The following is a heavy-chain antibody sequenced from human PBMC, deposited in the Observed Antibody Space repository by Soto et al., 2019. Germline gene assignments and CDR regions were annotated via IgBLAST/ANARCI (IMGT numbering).Heavy chain of an antibody. J-gene: IGHJ5*02. D-gene: IGHD6-13*01. V-gene: IGHV4-38-2*02. CDR2: IYHSGST. CDR3: ARDIRSYSSSWYHNWFDP. CDR1: GYSISSGYY. Sequence: SETLSLTCAVPGYSISSGYYWGWIRQPPGKGLEWIGRIYHSGSTYYNPSLKSRVTISVDTSKNQFSLKLSSVTAADTAVYYCARDIRSYSSSWYHNWFDPWGQGTLVTVSS.